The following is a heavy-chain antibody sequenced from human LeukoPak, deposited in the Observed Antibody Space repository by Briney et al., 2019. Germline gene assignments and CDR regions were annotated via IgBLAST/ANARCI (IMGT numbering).Heavy chain of an antibody. CDR3: ARDLRREVFDY. V-gene: IGHV3-21*01. CDR1: GFTFSSYS. CDR2: ISSSSSYI. J-gene: IGHJ4*02. D-gene: IGHD5-12*01. Sequence: PGGSLRLSCAASGFTFSSYSMAWVRQAPGKGLEWVSSISSSSSYIYYADSVKGRFTISRDNAKNSLYLQMNSLRAEDTAVYYCARDLRREVFDYWGQGTLVTVSS.